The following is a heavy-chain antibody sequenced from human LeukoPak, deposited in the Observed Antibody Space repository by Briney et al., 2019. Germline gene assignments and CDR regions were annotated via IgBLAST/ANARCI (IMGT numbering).Heavy chain of an antibody. Sequence: SSVRVSCKASGGTFSSYAISWVRQAPGQGLEWMGGIIPIFGTANYAQKFQGRVTITTDESTSTAYMELSSLRSEDTAVYYCATDLADCSSTSCFPIGYFDYWGQGTLVTVSS. J-gene: IGHJ4*02. CDR3: ATDLADCSSTSCFPIGYFDY. D-gene: IGHD2-2*01. V-gene: IGHV1-69*05. CDR2: IIPIFGTA. CDR1: GGTFSSYA.